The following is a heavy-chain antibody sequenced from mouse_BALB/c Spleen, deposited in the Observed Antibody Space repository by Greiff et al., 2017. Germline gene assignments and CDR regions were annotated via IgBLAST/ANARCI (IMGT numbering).Heavy chain of an antibody. V-gene: IGHV1-15*01. CDR1: GYTFTDYE. CDR3: TRWDGCYYDSSPAWFAY. Sequence: QVQLEQSGAELVRPGASVTLSCKASGYTFTDYEMHWVKQTPVHGLEWIGAIDPETGGTAYNQKFKGKATLTADKSSSTAYMELRSLTSEDSAVYYCTRWDGCYYDSSPAWFAYWGQGTLVTVSA. D-gene: IGHD1-1*01. CDR2: IDPETGGT. J-gene: IGHJ3*01.